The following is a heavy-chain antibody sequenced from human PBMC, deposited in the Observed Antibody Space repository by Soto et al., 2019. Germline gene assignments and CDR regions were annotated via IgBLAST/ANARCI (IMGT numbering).Heavy chain of an antibody. D-gene: IGHD3-3*01. CDR2: IKSKTDGGTT. CDR1: GFTFSNAW. J-gene: IGHJ6*02. Sequence: PGGSLRLSCAASGFTFSNAWTSWVRQAPGKGLEWVGRIKSKTDGGTTDYAAPVKGRFTISRDDSKNTLYLQMNSLKTEDTAVYYCTTGGATIFGVVARPPYYYYGMDVWGQGTTVTVSS. CDR3: TTGGATIFGVVARPPYYYYGMDV. V-gene: IGHV3-15*01.